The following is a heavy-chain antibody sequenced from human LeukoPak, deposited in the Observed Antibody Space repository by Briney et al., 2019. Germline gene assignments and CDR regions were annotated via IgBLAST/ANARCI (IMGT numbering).Heavy chain of an antibody. CDR1: GFTFSSYA. CDR3: AKEGDTMIAVEDAFDI. Sequence: GGSLRLSCAASGFTFSSYAMSWVRQAPGKGLEWVSAISGSGGSTYYADSVKGRFTISRDNSKNTLYLQMNSLRAEDTAVYYCAKEGDTMIAVEDAFDIWGQGTMVTVSS. D-gene: IGHD3-22*01. V-gene: IGHV3-23*01. J-gene: IGHJ3*02. CDR2: ISGSGGST.